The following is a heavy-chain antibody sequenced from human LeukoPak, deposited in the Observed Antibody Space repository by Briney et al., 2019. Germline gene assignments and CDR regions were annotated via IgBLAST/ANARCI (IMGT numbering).Heavy chain of an antibody. Sequence: SETLSLTCTVSGGSISSYYWSWIRQPAGKGLEWIGRIYTSGSTNYNPSLKSRVTMSVDTSKNQFSLRLSSVNAADTAVYYCARDTRSYDSSGYYHFDYWGQGTLVTVSS. CDR2: IYTSGST. V-gene: IGHV4-4*07. CDR3: ARDTRSYDSSGYYHFDY. D-gene: IGHD3-22*01. J-gene: IGHJ4*02. CDR1: GGSISSYY.